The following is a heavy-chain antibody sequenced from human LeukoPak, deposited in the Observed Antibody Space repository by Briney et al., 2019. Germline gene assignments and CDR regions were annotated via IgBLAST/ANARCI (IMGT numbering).Heavy chain of an antibody. CDR3: AKDRDLLFAHCWFDL. D-gene: IGHD3-10*01. CDR2: ISISGGSA. CDR1: GFTFSTYA. Sequence: GGSLRLSCTASGFTFSTYAMSWVRQAPGKGLEWVSGISISGGSAYYADSVKGRFTISRDNSKNTLYLQMNRLRAEDTAVYYCAKDRDLLFAHCWFDLWGQGILVTVSS. J-gene: IGHJ5*02. V-gene: IGHV3-23*01.